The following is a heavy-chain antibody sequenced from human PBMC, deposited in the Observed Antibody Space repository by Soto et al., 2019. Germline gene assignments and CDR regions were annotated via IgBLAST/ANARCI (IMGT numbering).Heavy chain of an antibody. D-gene: IGHD3-10*01. CDR2: ISAYNGNT. V-gene: IGHV1-18*01. CDR3: ARVSWELGLPDV. Sequence: EASVKVSCKSSGYTFTSYGISCVRQAPGQGLEWMGWISAYNGNTNYAQKLQGRVTMTTDTSTSTAYMELRSLRSDDTAVYYCARVSWELGLPDVWGQGTTVTVSS. CDR1: GYTFTSYG. J-gene: IGHJ6*02.